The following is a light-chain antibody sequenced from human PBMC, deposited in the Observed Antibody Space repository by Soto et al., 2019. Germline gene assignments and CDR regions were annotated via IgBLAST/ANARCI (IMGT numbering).Light chain of an antibody. J-gene: IGKJ5*01. Sequence: EIALTQSPATLSLSPGETATLSCRASQIVDKFLAWYQQRPGQPPRLLIFDSSNRATGVPVRFSGSGSGTVFTLTIGSLEPEDSAVYYCQQRKNWPPITFGQGTRLEIK. V-gene: IGKV3-11*01. CDR3: QQRKNWPPIT. CDR1: QIVDKF. CDR2: DSS.